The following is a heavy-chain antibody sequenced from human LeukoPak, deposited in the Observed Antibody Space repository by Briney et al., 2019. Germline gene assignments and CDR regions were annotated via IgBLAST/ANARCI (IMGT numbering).Heavy chain of an antibody. V-gene: IGHV3-15*01. J-gene: IGHJ3*02. CDR2: IKSKTDGGTT. CDR1: GFTFSDYY. CDR3: TTRPQYDILTGYYFGFDI. D-gene: IGHD3-9*01. Sequence: GGSLRLSCAASGFTFSDYYMSWVRQAPGKGLEWVGRIKSKTDGGTTDYAAPVKGRFTISRDDSKNTLYLQMNSLKTEDTAVYYCTTRPQYDILTGYYFGFDIWGQGTMVTVSS.